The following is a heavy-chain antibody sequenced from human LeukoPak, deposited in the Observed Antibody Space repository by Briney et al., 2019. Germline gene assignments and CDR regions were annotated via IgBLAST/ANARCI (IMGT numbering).Heavy chain of an antibody. CDR2: IYYSGST. CDR1: GGSISSDY. D-gene: IGHD1-26*01. CDR3: ARLDSGSSLGH. V-gene: IGHV4-59*01. Sequence: PSETLSLTCTVSGGSISSDYWSWVRQPPGRGGGWIGYIYYSGSTNYNPSLKRRVNISVETSKNKFSLKLSSVTAAATAVYYCARLDSGSSLGHWGQGTLVTVSS. J-gene: IGHJ4*02.